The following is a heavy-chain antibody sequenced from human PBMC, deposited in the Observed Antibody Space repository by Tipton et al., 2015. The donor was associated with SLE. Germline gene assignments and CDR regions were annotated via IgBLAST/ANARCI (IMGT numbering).Heavy chain of an antibody. CDR2: IYYTGST. CDR3: ANYDILTGYLDY. V-gene: IGHV4-59*01. Sequence: LRLSCTVSGGSISSYYWSWIRQPPGKGLEWIGYIYYTGSTYYNPSLKSRVTISVDTSKNQFSLKLSSVTAADTAVYYCANYDILTGYLDYWGQGTLVTVSS. J-gene: IGHJ4*02. D-gene: IGHD3-9*01. CDR1: GGSISSYY.